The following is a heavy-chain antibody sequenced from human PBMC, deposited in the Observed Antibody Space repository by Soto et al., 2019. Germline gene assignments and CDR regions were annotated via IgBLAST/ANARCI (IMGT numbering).Heavy chain of an antibody. CDR3: ARAPPNYDILTGDYFDY. CDR2: IYYSGST. CDR1: GGYISSGGYY. J-gene: IGHJ4*02. V-gene: IGHV4-31*03. D-gene: IGHD3-9*01. Sequence: SVTMSVTCTVAGGYISSGGYYWSWIKQHPGKGLEWIGYIYYSGSTYYNPSLKSRVTISVDTSKNQFSLKLSSVTAADTAVYYCARAPPNYDILTGDYFDYWGQGTLVTVSS.